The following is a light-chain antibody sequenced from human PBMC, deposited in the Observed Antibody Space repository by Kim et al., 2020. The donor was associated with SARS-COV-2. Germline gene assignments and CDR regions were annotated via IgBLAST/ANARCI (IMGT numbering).Light chain of an antibody. CDR3: QQLNSYPLIT. CDR1: QGISSY. V-gene: IGKV1-9*01. J-gene: IGKJ5*01. CDR2: AAS. Sequence: SVGDRVTLTCRASQGISSYLAWYQQKPGKAPKLLIYAASTLQSGVPSRFSGSGSGTEFTLTISSLQPEDFATYYCQQLNSYPLITFGQGTRLEIK.